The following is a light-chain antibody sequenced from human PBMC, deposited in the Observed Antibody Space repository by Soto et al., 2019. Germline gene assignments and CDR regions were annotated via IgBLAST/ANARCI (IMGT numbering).Light chain of an antibody. CDR1: QDLSSS. V-gene: IGKV1-12*01. Sequence: DIQMTQSPSSVSASVGDRVTITCRASQDLSSSLAWYQQKPRKAPKLLIYAASILQSGVSSRFSGSGSGTDFTLTISNLQPEDFATYYCQHAKSFPQTFGPGTRVDIK. CDR2: AAS. CDR3: QHAKSFPQT. J-gene: IGKJ3*01.